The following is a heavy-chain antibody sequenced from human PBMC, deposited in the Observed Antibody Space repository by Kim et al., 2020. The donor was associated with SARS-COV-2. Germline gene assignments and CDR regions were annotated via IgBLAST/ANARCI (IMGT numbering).Heavy chain of an antibody. Sequence: SETLSLTCTVSGGSISSYYWSWIRQPAGKGLEWIGRIYTSGSTNYNPSLKSRVTMSVDTSKNQFSLKLSSVTAADTAVYYCARDLSGLLDFGYCSSTSCYVGPHWFDPWGQGTLVTVSS. V-gene: IGHV4-4*07. CDR1: GGSISSYY. CDR3: ARDLSGLLDFGYCSSTSCYVGPHWFDP. D-gene: IGHD2-2*01. J-gene: IGHJ5*02. CDR2: IYTSGST.